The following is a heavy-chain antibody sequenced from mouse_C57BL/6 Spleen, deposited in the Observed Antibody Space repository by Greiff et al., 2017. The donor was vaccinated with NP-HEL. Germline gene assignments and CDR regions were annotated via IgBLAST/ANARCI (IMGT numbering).Heavy chain of an antibody. D-gene: IGHD2-3*01. V-gene: IGHV1-15*01. CDR1: GYTFTDYE. J-gene: IGHJ2*01. Sequence: QVQLKQSGAELVRPGASVTLSCTASGYTFTDYEMHWVKQTPVHGLAWIGAIDPETGGTSYNQKFKGKVILSADKSSSTAYLELRSLTSEDTAVYYCTRRDDGYYGTYFDYWGQGTTLTVSS. CDR3: TRRDDGYYGTYFDY. CDR2: IDPETGGT.